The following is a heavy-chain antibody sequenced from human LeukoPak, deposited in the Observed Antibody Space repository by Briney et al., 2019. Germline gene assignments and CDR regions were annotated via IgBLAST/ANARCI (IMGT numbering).Heavy chain of an antibody. CDR3: AKSLYSSSWSDYYYYYMDV. CDR1: GFTFSSYG. V-gene: IGHV3-30*02. CDR2: IRNDGSNK. Sequence: GGSLRLSCAASGFTFSSYGMHWVRQAPGKGLEWVAFIRNDGSNKYYADSVKGRFTISRDNSKNTLYLQMNSLRAEDTAVYYCAKSLYSSSWSDYYYYYMDVWGKGTTVTVSS. J-gene: IGHJ6*03. D-gene: IGHD6-13*01.